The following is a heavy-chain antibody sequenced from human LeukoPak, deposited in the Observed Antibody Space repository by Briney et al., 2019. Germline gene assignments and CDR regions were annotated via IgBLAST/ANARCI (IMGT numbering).Heavy chain of an antibody. J-gene: IGHJ4*02. V-gene: IGHV3-15*01. D-gene: IGHD3-3*01. CDR1: GFTFSNAW. CDR2: INSKTNGGTT. Sequence: PGGSLRLSCSVSGFTFSNAWMSWVRQAPGRGLEWVGRINSKTNGGTTDYAAPVKGRFTISRDDSKNTLYLQMDSLKAEDTAVYYCTTDHRTIYGVAFPDYWGQGTLVTVSS. CDR3: TTDHRTIYGVAFPDY.